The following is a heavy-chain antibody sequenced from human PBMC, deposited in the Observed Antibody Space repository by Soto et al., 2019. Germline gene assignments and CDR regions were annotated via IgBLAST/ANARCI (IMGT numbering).Heavy chain of an antibody. CDR1: GYSFTGYY. Sequence: HEHLVQSGAEVKRPGASLKVSCKASGYSFTGYYIHWVRQAPGQGLEWMGWINPDSGATNYAQNFQGRVTLTSDTSISTASMELTSLTSDETAVYYCARGDYGTGGYPFPYFDYWGQGTLVIVSS. V-gene: IGHV1-2*02. CDR2: INPDSGAT. CDR3: ARGDYGTGGYPFPYFDY. D-gene: IGHD2-8*02. J-gene: IGHJ4*02.